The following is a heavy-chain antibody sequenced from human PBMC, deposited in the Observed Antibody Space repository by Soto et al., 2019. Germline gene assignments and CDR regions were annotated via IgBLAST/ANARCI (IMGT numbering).Heavy chain of an antibody. Sequence: QGQLVESGGGVVQPGRSLRLSCAASGFIFSTYGMHWVRQAPGLGLEWVAVIWYDGSTKYYGDSVKGRFTISRDNSENTLYLQMNSLRAEDTAVYYCARAVGPFDYWGQGTLVTVSS. CDR2: IWYDGSTK. V-gene: IGHV3-33*01. D-gene: IGHD1-26*01. CDR1: GFIFSTYG. J-gene: IGHJ4*02. CDR3: ARAVGPFDY.